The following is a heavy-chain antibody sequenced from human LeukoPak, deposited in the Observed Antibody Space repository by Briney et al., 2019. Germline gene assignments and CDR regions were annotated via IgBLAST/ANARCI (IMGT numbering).Heavy chain of an antibody. V-gene: IGHV3-33*03. D-gene: IGHD2-21*01. CDR3: AKDWIQFNRVFDCFDS. J-gene: IGHJ4*02. CDR2: IWYDGSNK. CDR1: GFTFSSYG. Sequence: GGSLRLSCAASGFTFSSYGMHWVRQAPGKGLEWVAVIWYDGSNKYYADSVKGRFTISRDNSKNTVYLHMNSLRVEDTAVYYCAKDWIQFNRVFDCFDSWGQGTLVTVSS.